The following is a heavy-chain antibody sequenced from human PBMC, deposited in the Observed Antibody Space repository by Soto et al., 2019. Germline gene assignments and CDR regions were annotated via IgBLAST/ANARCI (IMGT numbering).Heavy chain of an antibody. J-gene: IGHJ5*02. Sequence: EAAVKVSCKASGYTFTGYYMHWVRQAPGQGLEWMGWINPNSGGTNYAQKFQGWVTMTRDTSISTAYMELSRLRSDDTAVYYGARATKGPYNWFDPWGQGTLSTVAS. CDR1: GYTFTGYY. CDR2: INPNSGGT. CDR3: ARATKGPYNWFDP. V-gene: IGHV1-2*04.